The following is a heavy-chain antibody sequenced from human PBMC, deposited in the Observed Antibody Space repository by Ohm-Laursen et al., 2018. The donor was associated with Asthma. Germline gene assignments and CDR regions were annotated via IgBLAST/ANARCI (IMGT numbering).Heavy chain of an antibody. V-gene: IGHV3-7*01. Sequence: SLRLSCAASGFTFSGSWMIWVRQAPGKGLQWLAFIKPDGSQTYYADSLEGRFSISRDNSKNSLYLQMSSLRGEDTALYYCATLSWYASQCWGQGTLVTVSS. CDR1: GFTFSGSW. CDR3: ATLSWYASQC. D-gene: IGHD2-2*01. CDR2: IKPDGSQT. J-gene: IGHJ4*02.